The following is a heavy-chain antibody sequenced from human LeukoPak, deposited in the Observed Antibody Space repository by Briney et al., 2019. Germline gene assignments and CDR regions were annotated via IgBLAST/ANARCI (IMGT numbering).Heavy chain of an antibody. CDR3: ARQNAYRNGIDV. CDR2: IIPIFGTA. Sequence: SVKVSCKASGGTFSSYAISWVRQAPGQGLEWMGGIIPIFGTANYAQKFQGRVTITADESTSTAYMELSSLRSEDTAVYYCARQNAYRNGIDVWGQGTTVTVSS. V-gene: IGHV1-69*13. J-gene: IGHJ6*02. D-gene: IGHD2/OR15-2a*01. CDR1: GGTFSSYA.